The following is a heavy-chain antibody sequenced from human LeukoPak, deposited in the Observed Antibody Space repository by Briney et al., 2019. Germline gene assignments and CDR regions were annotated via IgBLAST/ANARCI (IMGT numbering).Heavy chain of an antibody. D-gene: IGHD3-9*01. Sequence: SETLSLTCAVYGGSFSGYYWNWIRQPPGKGLEWIGGINHSGSTNYNPSLKSRVTISVDTSKNQFSLKLSSVTAADTAVYYCARFGPSLLRYFDWLLGFDYWGQGTLVTVSS. CDR2: INHSGST. J-gene: IGHJ4*02. V-gene: IGHV4-34*01. CDR3: ARFGPSLLRYFDWLLGFDY. CDR1: GGSFSGYY.